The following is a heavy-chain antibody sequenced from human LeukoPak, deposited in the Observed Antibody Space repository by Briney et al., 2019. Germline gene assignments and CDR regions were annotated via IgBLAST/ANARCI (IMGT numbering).Heavy chain of an antibody. Sequence: GASVKVSCKASGYTFTGYYMHWVRQAPGQGLKGLGRINPNSGGTNYAQKFQGRVTMTRDTSISTAYMELSRLRSDDTAVYYCARVSSPLQYNWFDPWGQGTLVTVSS. CDR3: ARVSSPLQYNWFDP. CDR1: GYTFTGYY. J-gene: IGHJ5*02. D-gene: IGHD1-14*01. V-gene: IGHV1-2*06. CDR2: INPNSGGT.